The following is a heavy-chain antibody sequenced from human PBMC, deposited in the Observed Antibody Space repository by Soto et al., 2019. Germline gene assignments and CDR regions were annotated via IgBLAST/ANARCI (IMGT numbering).Heavy chain of an antibody. D-gene: IGHD3-3*01. J-gene: IGHJ5*02. CDR3: AREGITIFGAVIIRGNWFDP. CDR2: IWYDGSNK. Sequence: PGGSLRLSCAASGFTFSSYGMHWVRQAPGKGLEWVAVIWYDGSNKYYADSVKGRFTISRDNSKNTLYLQMNSLRAEDTAVYYCAREGITIFGAVIIRGNWFDPWGQGT. V-gene: IGHV3-33*01. CDR1: GFTFSSYG.